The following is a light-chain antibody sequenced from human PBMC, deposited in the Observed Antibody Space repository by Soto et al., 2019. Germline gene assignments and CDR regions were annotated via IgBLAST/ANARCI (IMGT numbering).Light chain of an antibody. J-gene: IGLJ1*01. Sequence: QSVLTQPASVSGSPGQSITIPCTGTTHDVGSYHLVSWYQQHPGKAPKLIIYEGNQRPSGVSDRFSGANSGDTPSLTISGLQADDEADYYCCSYTSSSTYVFGTGTKVTVL. V-gene: IGLV2-14*02. CDR2: EGN. CDR1: THDVGSYHL. CDR3: CSYTSSSTYV.